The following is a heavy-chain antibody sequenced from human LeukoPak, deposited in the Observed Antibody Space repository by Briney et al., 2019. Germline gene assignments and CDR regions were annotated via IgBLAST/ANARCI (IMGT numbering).Heavy chain of an antibody. D-gene: IGHD2-2*02. CDR2: IIPIFGTA. Sequence: SVKVSCKASGGTFSSYAISWVRQAPGQGLEWMGGIIPIFGTANYAQKFQGRVTITTDESTSTAYMELSSLRSEDTAVYYCARGYCSSTSCYTNPYYYYMDVWGKGTTVTVSS. J-gene: IGHJ6*03. CDR3: ARGYCSSTSCYTNPYYYYMDV. CDR1: GGTFSSYA. V-gene: IGHV1-69*05.